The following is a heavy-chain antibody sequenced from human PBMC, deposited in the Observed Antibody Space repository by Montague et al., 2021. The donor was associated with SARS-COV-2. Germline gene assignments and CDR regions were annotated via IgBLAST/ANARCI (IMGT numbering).Heavy chain of an antibody. Sequence: SVKVSCKASGVTFSNYPISWVRQAPGQGPEWMGGIIPMFGTGNYAQKFQGRLTFTADEATNTACMELSSLRSEDTAVYYCGGGVNFDYWGQGTLVIVSS. CDR3: GGGVNFDY. D-gene: IGHD3-3*01. V-gene: IGHV1-69*13. CDR1: GVTFSNYP. CDR2: IIPMFGTG. J-gene: IGHJ4*02.